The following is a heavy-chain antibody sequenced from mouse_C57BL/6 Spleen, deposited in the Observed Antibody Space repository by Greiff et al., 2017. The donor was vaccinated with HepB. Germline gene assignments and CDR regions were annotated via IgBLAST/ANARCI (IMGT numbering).Heavy chain of an antibody. D-gene: IGHD1-1*01. CDR3: ATTVFRCSSRYAMDY. J-gene: IGHJ4*01. Sequence: EVQGVESGGGLVKPGGSLKLSCAASGFTFSDYGMHWVRQAPEKGLEWVAYISSGSGTIYYADTVKGRFTISRDNAKNTLFLQMTSLRSVDTAMYYSATTVFRCSSRYAMDYWGQGTSVTVSS. CDR1: GFTFSDYG. CDR2: ISSGSGTI. V-gene: IGHV5-17*01.